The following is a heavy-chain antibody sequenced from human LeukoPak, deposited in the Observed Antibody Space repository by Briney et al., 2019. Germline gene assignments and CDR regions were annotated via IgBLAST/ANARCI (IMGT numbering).Heavy chain of an antibody. CDR3: ARDIDSIEDYYGMDV. D-gene: IGHD3-3*02. Sequence: ASVKVSCKASGYTFTGYYMHWVRQAPGQGLEWMGWINPNSGGTNYAQKFQGRVTMTRDTSISTAYMELSRLRSDDTAVYYCARDIDSIEDYYGMDVWGQGTTVTVSS. V-gene: IGHV1-2*02. CDR2: INPNSGGT. CDR1: GYTFTGYY. J-gene: IGHJ6*02.